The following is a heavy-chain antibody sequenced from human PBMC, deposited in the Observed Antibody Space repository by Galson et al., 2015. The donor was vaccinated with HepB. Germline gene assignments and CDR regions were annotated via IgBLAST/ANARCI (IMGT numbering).Heavy chain of an antibody. CDR1: GFTFSSYA. CDR2: ISGSGGST. CDR3: AKATGEGYYDFWSGYSPGDYYYMDV. J-gene: IGHJ6*03. Sequence: SLRLSCAASGFTFSSYAMSWVRQAPGKGLEWVSAISGSGGSTYYADSVKGRFTISRDNSKNTLYLQMNSLRAEDTAVYYCAKATGEGYYDFWSGYSPGDYYYMDVWGKGTTVTVSS. V-gene: IGHV3-23*01. D-gene: IGHD3-3*01.